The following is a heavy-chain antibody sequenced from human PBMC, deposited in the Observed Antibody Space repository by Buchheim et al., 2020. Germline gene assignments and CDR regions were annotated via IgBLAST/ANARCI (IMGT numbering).Heavy chain of an antibody. CDR3: ARAWYDYVWGSHQFDY. D-gene: IGHD3-16*01. CDR1: GGSFSGYY. J-gene: IGHJ4*02. V-gene: IGHV4-34*01. CDR2: INHSGST. Sequence: QVQLQQWGAGLLKPSETLSLTCAVYGGSFSGYYWSWIRQPPGKGLEWIGEINHSGSTYYNPSLKSRVTISVDRSKNQFSLKLSSVTAADTAVYYCARAWYDYVWGSHQFDYWGQGTL.